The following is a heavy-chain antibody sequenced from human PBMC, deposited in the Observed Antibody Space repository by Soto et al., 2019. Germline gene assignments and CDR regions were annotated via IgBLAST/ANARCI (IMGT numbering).Heavy chain of an antibody. CDR3: AKDGSRAVVVAATYFDY. CDR2: ISGSGGST. Sequence: PGGSLRLSCAASGFTFSSYAMSWVRQAPGKGLEWVSAISGSGGSTYYADSVKGRFTISRDNSKNTLYLQMNSLRAEDTAVYYCAKDGSRAVVVAATYFDYWGQGTLVTGSS. V-gene: IGHV3-23*01. CDR1: GFTFSSYA. D-gene: IGHD2-15*01. J-gene: IGHJ4*02.